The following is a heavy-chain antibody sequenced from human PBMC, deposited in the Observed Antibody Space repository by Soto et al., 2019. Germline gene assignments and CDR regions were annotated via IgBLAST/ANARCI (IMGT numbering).Heavy chain of an antibody. CDR1: GDSVTSGSYY. Sequence: SETLSLTCIVSGDSVTSGSYYWTWLRQPPGKGLEWSGYISYTGRTKYNPSLKSRVTISVDTSKNDFSLNLSSVTAADTAVYFCAREWGLLPYYVMNVWGHGTAVTVS. CDR3: AREWGLLPYYVMNV. D-gene: IGHD7-27*01. V-gene: IGHV4-61*03. CDR2: ISYTGRT. J-gene: IGHJ6*02.